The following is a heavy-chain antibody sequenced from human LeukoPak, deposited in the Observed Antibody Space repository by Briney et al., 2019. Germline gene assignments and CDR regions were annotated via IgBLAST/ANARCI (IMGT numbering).Heavy chain of an antibody. Sequence: GGSLRLSCAASGFTVSSNYMSWVRQAPGKGLEWVSVIYSGGSTYYADSVKGRFTISRDNSKNTLYLQMNSLRAEDTAVYYCARVEYGGNSHAFDIWGQGTMVTVSS. D-gene: IGHD4-23*01. J-gene: IGHJ3*02. CDR2: IYSGGST. V-gene: IGHV3-53*01. CDR1: GFTVSSNY. CDR3: ARVEYGGNSHAFDI.